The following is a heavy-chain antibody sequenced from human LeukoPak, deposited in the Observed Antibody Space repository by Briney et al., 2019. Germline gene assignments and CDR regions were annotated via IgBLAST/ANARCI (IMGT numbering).Heavy chain of an antibody. CDR1: GFTFSSYG. CDR2: ISGSGGST. D-gene: IGHD5-18*01. Sequence: GWSLRLSCAASGFTFSSYGMSWVRQAPGKGLEWVSAISGSGGSTYYADSVKGRFTISRDNSKNTLYLQMNSLRAEDTAVYYCAKVGDTAMVTRYYFDYWGQGTLVTVSS. V-gene: IGHV3-23*01. J-gene: IGHJ4*02. CDR3: AKVGDTAMVTRYYFDY.